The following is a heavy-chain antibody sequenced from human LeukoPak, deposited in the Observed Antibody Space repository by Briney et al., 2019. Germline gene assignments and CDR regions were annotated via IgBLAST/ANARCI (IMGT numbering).Heavy chain of an antibody. CDR1: GCSISSYY. CDR2: IYTSGST. D-gene: IGHD3/OR15-3a*01. CDR3: ARILVRHAGGLQLGYYFDC. Sequence: SETLCLTCTASGCSISSYYWSWIRQPAGKGLEWIGRIYTSGSTNYNPSLKSRVTMSVDTSTNQFSLLQISIPAADATVFSYARILVRHAGGLQLGYYFDCWGQGTLVGVCS. J-gene: IGHJ4*02. V-gene: IGHV4-4*07.